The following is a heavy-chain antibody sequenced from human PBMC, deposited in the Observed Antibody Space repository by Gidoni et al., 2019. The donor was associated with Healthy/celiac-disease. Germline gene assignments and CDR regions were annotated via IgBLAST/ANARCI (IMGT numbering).Heavy chain of an antibody. CDR2: ISYDGINK. V-gene: IGHV3-30-3*01. CDR1: GFTFSSYA. D-gene: IGHD1-26*01. Sequence: QVQLVESGGCVFQPGRSLSLSCAAPGFTFSSYAMPWVRQAPGKGLEWVAVISYDGINKYYADSVKVRFTISRDNSKNTLYLQMNSLRAEDTAVYYCASGSAHYMDVWGKGTTVTVSS. CDR3: ASGSAHYMDV. J-gene: IGHJ6*03.